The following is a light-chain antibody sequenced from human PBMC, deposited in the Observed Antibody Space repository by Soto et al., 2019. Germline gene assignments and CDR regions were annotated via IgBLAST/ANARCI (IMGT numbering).Light chain of an antibody. Sequence: QSALTQPPSASGSPGQSVTISCTGTSSDVGGSNFVSWYQQLPGKAPKLMIYEVTKRHPGVPDRFSGSKSGNTASLTVSGLQAEDEADYYCSLYAVTNTVVFGGGTKLTVL. V-gene: IGLV2-8*01. CDR3: SLYAVTNTVV. J-gene: IGLJ3*02. CDR2: EVT. CDR1: SSDVGGSNF.